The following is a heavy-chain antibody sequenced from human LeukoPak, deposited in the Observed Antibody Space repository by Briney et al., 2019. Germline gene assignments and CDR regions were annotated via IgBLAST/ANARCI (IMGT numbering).Heavy chain of an antibody. CDR2: INPNSGGT. CDR1: RYTLTGYY. J-gene: IGHJ4*02. Sequence: GASLKVSSKPSRYTLTGYYMHSVPQAPGQRLGRMAGINPNSGGTNYGQKFQGRVTMTRDTSISTAYMELSRLRCDDTAVYYCAREGGGCSYGPFDYWGQGTLVTVSS. V-gene: IGHV1-2*02. D-gene: IGHD5-18*01. CDR3: AREGGGCSYGPFDY.